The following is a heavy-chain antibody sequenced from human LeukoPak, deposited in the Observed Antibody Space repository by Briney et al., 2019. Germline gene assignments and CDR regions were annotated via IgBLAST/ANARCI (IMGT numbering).Heavy chain of an antibody. Sequence: PSQTLSLTCAVSGGSISSGGYSWSWIRQPPGKGLEWIGYIYHSGSTYYNPSLKSRVTISVDRSKNQFSLKLSSVTAADTAVYYCARSTREGLSPFGYWGQGTLVTVSS. D-gene: IGHD1-1*01. V-gene: IGHV4-30-2*01. J-gene: IGHJ4*02. CDR3: ARSTREGLSPFGY. CDR2: IYHSGST. CDR1: GGSISSGGYS.